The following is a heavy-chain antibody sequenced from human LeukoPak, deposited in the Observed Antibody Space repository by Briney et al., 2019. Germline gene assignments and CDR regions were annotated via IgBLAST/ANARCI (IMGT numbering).Heavy chain of an antibody. CDR1: GGSISSSSYY. CDR3: ARPSEADY. J-gene: IGHJ4*02. CDR2: IYYSGST. Sequence: SETLSLTCTVSGGSISSSSYYWGWIRQPPGKGLEWIGGIYYSGSTYYNPSLKSRVTISVDTSKNQFSLKLSSVTAADTAVYYCARPSEADYWGQGTLVTVSS. V-gene: IGHV4-39*01.